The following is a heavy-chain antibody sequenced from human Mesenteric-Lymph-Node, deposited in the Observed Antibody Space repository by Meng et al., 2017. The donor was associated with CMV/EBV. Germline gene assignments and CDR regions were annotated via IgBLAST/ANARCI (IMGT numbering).Heavy chain of an antibody. D-gene: IGHD2-2*01. J-gene: IGHJ6*02. CDR1: GFTFSDYY. CDR3: ARYCSSTSCYGDYYYYGMDV. CDR2: ISDVGSTI. V-gene: IGHV3-11*01. Sequence: GGSLRLSCAASGFTFSDYYMTWIRQAPGKGLECISYISDVGSTIYYTDSVKGRFTISRDNAKNSVYLQMNSLRDDDTAVYYCARYCSSTSCYGDYYYYGMDVWGQGTTVTVSS.